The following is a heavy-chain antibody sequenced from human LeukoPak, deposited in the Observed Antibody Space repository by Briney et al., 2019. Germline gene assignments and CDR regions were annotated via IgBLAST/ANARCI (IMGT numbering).Heavy chain of an antibody. CDR3: ARAAYCGGDCYSGAFDI. CDR1: GGSISSYY. D-gene: IGHD2-21*01. J-gene: IGHJ3*02. V-gene: IGHV4-59*01. Sequence: PSETLSLTCTVSGGSISSYYWSWIRQPPGKGLEWIGYIYYSGSTNYNPSLKSPVTISVDTSKNQFSLKLSSVTAADTAVYYCARAAYCGGDCYSGAFDIWGQGTMVTVSS. CDR2: IYYSGST.